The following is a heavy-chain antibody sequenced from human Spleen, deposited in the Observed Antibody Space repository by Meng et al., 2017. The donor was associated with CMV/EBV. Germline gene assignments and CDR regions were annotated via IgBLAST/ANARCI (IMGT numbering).Heavy chain of an antibody. CDR2: IIPILGIA. CDR3: AKDPWGLGRGFDP. V-gene: IGHV1-69*04. Sequence: SVKVSCKASGSTFSSYTISWVRQAPGQGLDWMGRIIPILGIANYAQKFQGRVTITADKSTSTPYMELSSLRSDDTAVYYCAKDPWGLGRGFDPWGQGTLVTVSS. D-gene: IGHD3-10*01. CDR1: GSTFSSYT. J-gene: IGHJ5*02.